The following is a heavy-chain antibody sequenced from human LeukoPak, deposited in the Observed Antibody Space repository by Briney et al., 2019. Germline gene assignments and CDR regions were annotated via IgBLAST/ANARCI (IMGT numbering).Heavy chain of an antibody. CDR1: GDISNNYV. CDR3: ARVDRNHFYMDV. CDR2: VIPLFNTP. V-gene: IGHV1-69*05. D-gene: IGHD3-10*01. Sequence: SVKVSCKASGDISNNYVITWVRQAPGQGLEWMGGVIPLFNTPNYAQRFQGRVTITTDQSTHTSHMELRTLRSEDRAVYYCARVDRNHFYMDVWGKGTTVTVSS. J-gene: IGHJ6*03.